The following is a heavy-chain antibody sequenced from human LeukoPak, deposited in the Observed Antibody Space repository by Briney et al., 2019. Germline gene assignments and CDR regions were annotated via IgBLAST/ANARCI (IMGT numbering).Heavy chain of an antibody. V-gene: IGHV3-20*04. Sequence: PGGSLRLSCAASGFTFDDYGMSWVRQAPGKGLEWVSGINWNGGSTGYADSVKGRSTISRDNAKKSLYLEMNDLRPEDTTLYFCVKDPFSGYESGTFWFDPWGQGARVIVSS. CDR2: INWNGGST. CDR3: VKDPFSGYESGTFWFDP. CDR1: GFTFDDYG. J-gene: IGHJ5*02. D-gene: IGHD5-12*01.